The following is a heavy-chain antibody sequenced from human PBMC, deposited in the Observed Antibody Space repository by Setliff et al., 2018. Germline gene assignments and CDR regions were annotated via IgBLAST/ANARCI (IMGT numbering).Heavy chain of an antibody. D-gene: IGHD6-19*01. Sequence: SETLSLTCTVSGGPISSYYWSWIRQPAGKGLEWIGHIYIGGSANYNPSPKSRVTMSIDTSKNQFSLKLNSVTAADMAVYYCAREQWLDPPGYYYMDVWAKGTTVTVSS. V-gene: IGHV4-4*07. CDR1: GGPISSYY. CDR2: IYIGGSA. CDR3: AREQWLDPPGYYYMDV. J-gene: IGHJ6*03.